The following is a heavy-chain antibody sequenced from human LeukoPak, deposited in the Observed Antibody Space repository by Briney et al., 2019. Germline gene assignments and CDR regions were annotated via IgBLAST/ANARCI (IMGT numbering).Heavy chain of an antibody. D-gene: IGHD2-2*01. V-gene: IGHV1-2*04. J-gene: IGHJ4*02. CDR3: AREGRGYCSSTSCYELGGFDY. CDR2: INPNSGGT. Sequence: GASVKVSCKASGYTFTGYYMHWVRQAPGQGLERMGWINPNSGGTNYAQKFQGWVTMTRDTSISTAYMELSRLRSDDTAVYYCAREGRGYCSSTSCYELGGFDYWGQGTLVTVSS. CDR1: GYTFTGYY.